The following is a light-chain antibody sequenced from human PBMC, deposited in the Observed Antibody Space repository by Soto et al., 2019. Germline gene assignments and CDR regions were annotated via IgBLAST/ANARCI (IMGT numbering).Light chain of an antibody. CDR3: SSYAGSSNV. V-gene: IGLV2-8*01. CDR1: SSDVGGYNY. Sequence: QSVLTQPPSASGSPGQSVAISCTGTSSDVGGYNYVSWYQQHPGKAPKLMIYEVNKRPSGVPDRFSGSKSGNTASLTVSGLQDEDEADSSCSSYAGSSNVFGTGTTVTVL. J-gene: IGLJ1*01. CDR2: EVN.